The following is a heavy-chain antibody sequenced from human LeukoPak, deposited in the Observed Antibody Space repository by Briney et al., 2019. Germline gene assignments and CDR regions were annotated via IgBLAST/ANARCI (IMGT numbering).Heavy chain of an antibody. J-gene: IGHJ4*02. CDR2: INHRGST. Sequence: SETLSLTCAVYGGSFSGYHWSWIRHPPGKGLEWIGEINHRGSTNYNPSLKSRVTMSVDTSKNQFSLKLSSVTAADTAVYYCARGRGAARFVTIEFDYWGQGALITVSS. D-gene: IGHD6-6*01. CDR3: ARGRGAARFVTIEFDY. CDR1: GGSFSGYH. V-gene: IGHV4-34*01.